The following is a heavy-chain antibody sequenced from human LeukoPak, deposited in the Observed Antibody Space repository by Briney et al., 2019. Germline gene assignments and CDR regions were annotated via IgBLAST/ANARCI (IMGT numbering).Heavy chain of an antibody. Sequence: GGSLRLSYAASGFTFSNYWMQWVRQAPGKGLVWVSRINGEGGTSYADSVKGRFTISRDNAKNTVHLQMNSLRAEDTAVYYCARDLVYGSGSCGHWGQGTLVTVSS. CDR2: INGEGGT. CDR3: ARDLVYGSGSCGH. V-gene: IGHV3-74*01. CDR1: GFTFSNYW. J-gene: IGHJ4*02. D-gene: IGHD3-10*01.